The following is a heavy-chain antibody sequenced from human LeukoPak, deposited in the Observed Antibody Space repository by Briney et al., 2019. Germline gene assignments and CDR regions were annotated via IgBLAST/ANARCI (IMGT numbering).Heavy chain of an antibody. J-gene: IGHJ5*02. CDR3: ARVAAQIVSP. V-gene: IGHV1-69*04. CDR2: IIPILGIA. Sequence: SVKVSCKASGGTFSSYAISWVRQAPGQGLEWMGRIIPILGIANYAEKFQGRVTITADKSTSTAYMELSSLRSEDTAVYYCARVAAQIVSPWGQGTLVTVSS. CDR1: GGTFSSYA. D-gene: IGHD2/OR15-2a*01.